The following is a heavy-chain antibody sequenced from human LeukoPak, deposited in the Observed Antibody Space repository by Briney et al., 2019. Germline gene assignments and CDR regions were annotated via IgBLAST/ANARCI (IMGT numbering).Heavy chain of an antibody. CDR3: ARDISVRDAAWWFNP. J-gene: IGHJ5*02. CDR1: VYTFTGYY. D-gene: IGHD5-24*01. Sequence: GASVKVSCKASVYTFTGYYMHWVRQAPGQGLEWMGWINPNSGGTNYAQKFQGRVTMTRDTSISTAYMELSRLRSDDTAVYYCARDISVRDAAWWFNPWGQGTLVTVSS. CDR2: INPNSGGT. V-gene: IGHV1-2*02.